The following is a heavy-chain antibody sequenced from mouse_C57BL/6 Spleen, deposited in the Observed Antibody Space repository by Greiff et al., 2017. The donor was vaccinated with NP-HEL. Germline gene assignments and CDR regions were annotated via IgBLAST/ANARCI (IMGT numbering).Heavy chain of an antibody. CDR1: GFSLTSYG. CDR2: IWRGGST. D-gene: IGHD1-1*01. CDR3: ATPPLVYDYYGAWFAY. J-gene: IGHJ3*01. Sequence: QVQLQQSGPGLVQPSQSLSITCTVSGFSLTSYGVHWVRQSPGKGLEWLGVIWRGGSTDYNAAFMSRLSITKDNSKSQVFFKMNSLQADDTAIYYCATPPLVYDYYGAWFAYWGQGTLVTVSA. V-gene: IGHV2-5*01.